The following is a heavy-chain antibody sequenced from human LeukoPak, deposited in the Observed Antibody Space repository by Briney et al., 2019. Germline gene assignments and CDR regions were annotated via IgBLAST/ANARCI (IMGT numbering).Heavy chain of an antibody. CDR3: ARVGYGDYGFDY. Sequence: ASVKVSCTASGYDFTRYYVHWVRQAPGQGLEWMGVINPSGGSTTYAQKFQGRVTMTRDTSTSTVYMELSSVRSEDTALYYCARVGYGDYGFDYWGQETLVTVSS. J-gene: IGHJ4*02. V-gene: IGHV1-46*01. D-gene: IGHD4-17*01. CDR2: INPSGGST. CDR1: GYDFTRYY.